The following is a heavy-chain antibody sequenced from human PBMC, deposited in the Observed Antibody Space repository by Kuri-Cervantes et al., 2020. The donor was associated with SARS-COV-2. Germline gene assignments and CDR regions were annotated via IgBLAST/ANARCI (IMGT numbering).Heavy chain of an antibody. CDR3: AKARPSGGY. CDR1: GFTFSAYA. V-gene: IGHV3-23*01. CDR2: ISDSGINT. J-gene: IGHJ4*02. Sequence: GGSLRLSCAASGFTFSAYAMSWVRQAPGRGLEWVSGISDSGINTYYPDSVRGRFTISRDNSKNMLYLQMHSLRVEDTAVYYCAKARPSGGYWGQGTLVTVSS. D-gene: IGHD4-23*01.